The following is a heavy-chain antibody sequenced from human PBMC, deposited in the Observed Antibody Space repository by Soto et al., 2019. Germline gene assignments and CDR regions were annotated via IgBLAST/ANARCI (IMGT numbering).Heavy chain of an antibody. CDR1: GFTFSSYG. D-gene: IGHD2-2*02. CDR2: IWYDGSNK. J-gene: IGHJ4*02. V-gene: IGHV3-33*01. CDR3: ARASDIVVVPAAIGY. Sequence: QVQLVESGGGVVQPGRSLRLSCAASGFTFSSYGMHWVRQAPGKGLEWVAVIWYDGSNKYYADSVKGRFTISRDNSKNTLYLQMNSMRAEETAVYYFARASDIVVVPAAIGYWGQGTLVTVSS.